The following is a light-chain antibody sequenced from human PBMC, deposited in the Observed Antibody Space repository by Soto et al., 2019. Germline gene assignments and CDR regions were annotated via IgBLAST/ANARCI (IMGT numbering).Light chain of an antibody. V-gene: IGKV1-33*01. CDR2: DAS. CDR3: QQYEKLPPT. CDR1: QSIVNY. J-gene: IGKJ4*01. Sequence: DVQLTQSPSTLSASVGDRVAITCQASQSIVNYLNWFQQRPGKAPQLLISDASHLEPGVPSRFSGQRSGTDFTLIISSLQPEDFATYYCQQYEKLPPTFGGGTRVEV.